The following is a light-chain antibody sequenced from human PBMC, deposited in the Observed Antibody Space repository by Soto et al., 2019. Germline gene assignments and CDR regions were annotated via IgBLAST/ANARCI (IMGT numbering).Light chain of an antibody. CDR2: GAS. V-gene: IGKV3-20*01. CDR3: QQYGSSPRT. Sequence: EILLTQSPGTLSLSPGEIATLSCRASQSVSSSYLAWYQQNPGQAPRLLIYGASSRATGIPDRFSGSGYGTDFTLTISRLEPEDFAVYYCQQYGSSPRTFGQGTKVDIK. J-gene: IGKJ1*01. CDR1: QSVSSSY.